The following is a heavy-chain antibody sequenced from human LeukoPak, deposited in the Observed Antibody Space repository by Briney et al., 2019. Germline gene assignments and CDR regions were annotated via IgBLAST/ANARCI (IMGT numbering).Heavy chain of an antibody. J-gene: IGHJ4*02. CDR2: INPNSGGT. CDR1: GYTFIDYY. V-gene: IGHV1-2*02. CDR3: ARDTGYSSGPGDY. D-gene: IGHD6-19*01. Sequence: ASVKVSCKASGYTFIDYYIHWVRQAPGQGLEWMGWINPNSGGTNYAQKLQGRVTMTTDTSTSTAYMELRSLRSDDTAVYYCARDTGYSSGPGDYWGQGTLVTVSS.